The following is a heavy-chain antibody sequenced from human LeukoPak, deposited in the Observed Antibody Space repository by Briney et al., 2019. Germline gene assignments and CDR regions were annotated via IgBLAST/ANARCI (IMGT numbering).Heavy chain of an antibody. D-gene: IGHD1-26*01. J-gene: IGHJ4*02. CDR2: IIPIFGTA. CDR3: ARDSGSYMEGIDY. CDR1: RGTFSSYA. Sequence: ASVKVSCKASRGTFSSYAISWVRQAPGQGLEWMGRIIPIFGTANYAQKFQGRVTITTDESTSTAYMELSSLRSEDTAVYYCARDSGSYMEGIDYWGQGTLVTVSS. V-gene: IGHV1-69*05.